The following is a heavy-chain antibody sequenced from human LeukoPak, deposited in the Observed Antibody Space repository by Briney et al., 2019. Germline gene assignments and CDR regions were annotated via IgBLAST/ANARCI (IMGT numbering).Heavy chain of an antibody. Sequence: GGSLRLSCAASGFTFSSYWMSWIRQAPGKGLEWVANIKEDGSEKYYVDAVKGRFTISRDNSKNTLYLQMNSLRAEDTAVYYCVITFDYWGQGTLVTVSS. V-gene: IGHV3-7*01. J-gene: IGHJ4*02. D-gene: IGHD3-22*01. CDR2: IKEDGSEK. CDR3: VITFDY. CDR1: GFTFSSYW.